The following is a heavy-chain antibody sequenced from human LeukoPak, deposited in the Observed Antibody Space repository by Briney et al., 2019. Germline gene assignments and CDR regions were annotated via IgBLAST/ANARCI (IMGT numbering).Heavy chain of an antibody. CDR1: GFTFSSYG. V-gene: IGHV3-33*01. Sequence: GGSLRLSCAASGFTFSSYGMHWVRQAPGKGLEWVAVIWYDGSNKYYADSVKGRFTISRDNSKNTLYLQMNSLRAEDTAVYFCARDGGGGGCTSCLIDAFDIWGQGTMVTVSS. D-gene: IGHD2-2*01. J-gene: IGHJ3*02. CDR2: IWYDGSNK. CDR3: ARDGGGGGCTSCLIDAFDI.